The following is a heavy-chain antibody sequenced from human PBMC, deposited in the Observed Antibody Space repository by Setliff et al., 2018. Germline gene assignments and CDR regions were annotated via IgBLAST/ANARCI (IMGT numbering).Heavy chain of an antibody. D-gene: IGHD3-22*01. V-gene: IGHV3-30-3*01. CDR2: ISYDGSNK. CDR1: GFTFSSYA. J-gene: IGHJ4*02. Sequence: GGSLRLSCAASGFTFSSYAMHWVRQAPGKGLEWVAVISYDGSNKYYADSAKGRFTISRDNSKNTLYLQMNSLRAEDTAVYYCARTDYYDSSGYFGYFDYWGQGTLVTVSS. CDR3: ARTDYYDSSGYFGYFDY.